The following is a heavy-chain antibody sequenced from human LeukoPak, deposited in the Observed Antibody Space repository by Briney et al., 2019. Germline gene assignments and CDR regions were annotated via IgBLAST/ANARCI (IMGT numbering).Heavy chain of an antibody. CDR2: IRYDGSNK. J-gene: IGHJ5*02. CDR1: GFTFSSYG. D-gene: IGHD2-15*01. Sequence: GGSLRLSCAASGFTFSSYGMHWVRQAPGEGLEWVAFIRYDGSNKYYADSVKGRFTISRDNSKNTLYLQMNSLRAEDTAVYYCARSDIVVVVAENWFDPWGQGTLVTVSS. CDR3: ARSDIVVVVAENWFDP. V-gene: IGHV3-30*02.